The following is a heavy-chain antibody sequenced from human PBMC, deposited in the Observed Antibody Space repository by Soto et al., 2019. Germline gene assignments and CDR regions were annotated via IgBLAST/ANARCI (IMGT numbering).Heavy chain of an antibody. V-gene: IGHV3-23*01. CDR3: AKHDSSGWFVFDI. J-gene: IGHJ3*02. CDR2: ISGSGGST. D-gene: IGHD6-19*01. CDR1: GFTFSSHA. Sequence: GGSLRLSCAASGFTFSSHAMSWVRQAPGKGLEWVSAISGSGGSTYYADSVKGRFTISRDNSKNTLYLQMNSLRAEDTAVYYCAKHDSSGWFVFDIWGQGTMVTVSS.